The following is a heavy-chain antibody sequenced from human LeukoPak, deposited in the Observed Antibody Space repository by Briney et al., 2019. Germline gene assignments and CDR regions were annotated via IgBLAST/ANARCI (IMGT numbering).Heavy chain of an antibody. V-gene: IGHV1-46*01. CDR3: ARDNSVGDIAWWFDP. D-gene: IGHD3-16*02. CDR1: GYTFTSYY. Sequence: RASVKVSCKASGYTFTSYYMHWVRQAPGQGLEWMGIINPSGGSTSYAQKFQGRVTMTRDMSTSTVYMELSSLRSEDTAVYYCARDNSVGDIAWWFDPWGQGTLVTVSS. J-gene: IGHJ5*02. CDR2: INPSGGST.